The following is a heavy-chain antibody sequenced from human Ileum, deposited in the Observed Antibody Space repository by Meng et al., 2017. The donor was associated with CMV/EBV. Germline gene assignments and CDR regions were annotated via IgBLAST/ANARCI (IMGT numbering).Heavy chain of an antibody. V-gene: IGHV3-30*03. CDR3: ARITGDHDDF. D-gene: IGHD7-27*01. CDR1: GFNFTNYA. Sequence: LSCGASGFNFTNYALHWVRQATGKGLEWVAVISYDGDDRYVESVKGRFTIARDNSKNRVSLQMNNLGAEDTAVYFCARITGDHDDFWGQGTLVTVSS. J-gene: IGHJ4*02. CDR2: ISYDGDDR.